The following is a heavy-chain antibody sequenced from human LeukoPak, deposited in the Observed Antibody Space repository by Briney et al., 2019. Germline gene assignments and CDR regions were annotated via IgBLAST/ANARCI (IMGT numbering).Heavy chain of an antibody. D-gene: IGHD3-22*01. CDR1: GYTFTGYY. CDR3: ARRETYYYDSSGYLGLGYYMDV. J-gene: IGHJ6*03. Sequence: ASVKVSCKASGYTFTGYYMHWVRQAPGQGLEWMGWINPNSGGTNYAQKFQGRVTMTRDTSISTAYMELSRLRSEDTAVYYCARRETYYYDSSGYLGLGYYMDVWGKGTTVTISS. CDR2: INPNSGGT. V-gene: IGHV1-2*02.